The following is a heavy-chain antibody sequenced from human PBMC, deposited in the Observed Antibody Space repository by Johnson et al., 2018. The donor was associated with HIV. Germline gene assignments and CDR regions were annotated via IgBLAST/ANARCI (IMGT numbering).Heavy chain of an antibody. J-gene: IGHJ3*02. Sequence: VQLVESGGDLVQPGGSLRLSCAASGFAFSSYAMTWVRQAPGKGLEWVSTISGSGGSTYYADSVKGQFTISRDNSNNTLYLQMNSLRAEDTAIYYCARSTVTTFIVFDIWGQGTMVTVSS. V-gene: IGHV3-23*04. D-gene: IGHD4-17*01. CDR3: ARSTVTTFIVFDI. CDR1: GFAFSSYA. CDR2: ISGSGGST.